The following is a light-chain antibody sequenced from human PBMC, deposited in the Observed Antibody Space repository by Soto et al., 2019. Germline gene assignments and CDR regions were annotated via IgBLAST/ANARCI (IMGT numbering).Light chain of an antibody. CDR1: QSVSPF. V-gene: IGKV3-15*01. CDR3: QQYLNWPQT. Sequence: EIVVTQSPLTLSVSPGERATLSCRTSQSVSPFLAWYQQKPGQAPRLLSYLASTRATGIPARFSGRGSGTEFTLTISSLQSEDFAVYYCQQYLNWPQTFGQGTKVEIK. CDR2: LAS. J-gene: IGKJ1*01.